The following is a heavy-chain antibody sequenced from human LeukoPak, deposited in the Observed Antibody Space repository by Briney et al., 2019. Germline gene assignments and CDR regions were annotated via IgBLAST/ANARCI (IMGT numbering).Heavy chain of an antibody. V-gene: IGHV4-4*07. J-gene: IGHJ3*02. Sequence: SETLSLTCTVSGGSISGYYWSWIRQPAGKGLEWIGRVYTSGSTHYNPSLKSRVTMSVDTSKNQFSLKLSPVTAADTAVYYCARLITGTTTAFDIWGQGTMVTVSS. CDR1: GGSISGYY. CDR2: VYTSGST. CDR3: ARLITGTTTAFDI. D-gene: IGHD1-7*01.